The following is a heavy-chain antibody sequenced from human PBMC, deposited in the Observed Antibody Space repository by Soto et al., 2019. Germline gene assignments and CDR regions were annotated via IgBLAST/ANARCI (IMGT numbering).Heavy chain of an antibody. D-gene: IGHD3-9*01. CDR2: ISYVGSNK. V-gene: IGHV3-30*03. CDR3: SNYTSMTGIDAFDY. CDR1: GFTFSSYG. J-gene: IGHJ4*02. Sequence: QVQLVESGGGVVQPGRYLRLSCAASGFTFSSYGMHWVRQAPGKGVGRVSVISYVGSNKYYADSAKGRFTISRNNSENTLYLQKNSMRGVNADVYYVSNYTSMTGIDAFDYWGQGTLVTVSS.